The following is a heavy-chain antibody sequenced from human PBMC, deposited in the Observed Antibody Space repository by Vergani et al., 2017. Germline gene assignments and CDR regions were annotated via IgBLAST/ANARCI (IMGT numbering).Heavy chain of an antibody. CDR3: ARPLRFLEWLGTDRGFDP. J-gene: IGHJ5*02. D-gene: IGHD3-3*01. CDR1: GYTFTGYY. V-gene: IGHV1-2*02. Sequence: QVQLVQSGAEVKKPGASVKVSCKASGYTFTGYYMHWVRQAPGQGLEWMGWINPNSGGTNYAQKFQGRVTMPRDTSISTAYMELGRLRSDDTAVYYCARPLRFLEWLGTDRGFDPWGQGTLVTVSS. CDR2: INPNSGGT.